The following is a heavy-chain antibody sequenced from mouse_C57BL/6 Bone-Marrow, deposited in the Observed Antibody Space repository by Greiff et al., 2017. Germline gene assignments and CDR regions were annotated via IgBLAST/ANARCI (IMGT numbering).Heavy chain of an antibody. V-gene: IGHV14-4*01. CDR3: TPYGIDAMDY. CDR2: IDPENGDT. CDR1: GFNFNDYY. J-gene: IGHJ4*01. Sequence: VQLKESGAELVRPGASVKLSCTASGFNFNDYYMHWVKQRPEQGLEWIGWIDPENGDTEYASKFQGKATIPADTSSHTAYLQLSSLTSEDTACYYCTPYGIDAMDYWGQGTSVTVS. D-gene: IGHD1-1*01.